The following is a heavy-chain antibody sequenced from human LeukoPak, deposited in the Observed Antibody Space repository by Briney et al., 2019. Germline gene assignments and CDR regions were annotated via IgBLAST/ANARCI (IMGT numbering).Heavy chain of an antibody. CDR1: GFTFSSYA. CDR3: VRGMDV. CDR2: IKPDGGEI. J-gene: IGHJ6*02. Sequence: GSLRLSCAASGFTFSSYAMHWVRQAPGKGLEWVANIKPDGGEIYYVDSVKGRFTISRDNAKNSLYLQMNSLRAEDTAVYYCVRGMDVWGQGTTVTVSS. V-gene: IGHV3-7*04.